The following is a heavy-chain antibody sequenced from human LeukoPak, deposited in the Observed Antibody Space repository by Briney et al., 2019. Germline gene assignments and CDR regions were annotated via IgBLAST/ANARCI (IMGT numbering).Heavy chain of an antibody. D-gene: IGHD2-2*01. CDR3: ARADCSSTSCSNWFDP. J-gene: IGHJ5*02. V-gene: IGHV1-8*01. Sequence: GASVKVSCKASGYTFTSYDINWVRQATGQGLEWMGWMNPISGNTGYAQKFQGRVTMTRNTSISTAYMELSSLRSEDTAVYYCARADCSSTSCSNWFDPWGQGTLVTVSS. CDR1: GYTFTSYD. CDR2: MNPISGNT.